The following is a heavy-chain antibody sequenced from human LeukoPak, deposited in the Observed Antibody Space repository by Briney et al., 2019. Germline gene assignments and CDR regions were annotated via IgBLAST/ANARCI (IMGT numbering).Heavy chain of an antibody. Sequence: GGSLRLSCAASGFTFGTYGMGWVRQAPGKGLEWVSTFGGSGASVYYADSVKGRFTVSRDNSKNTLYLQMNSLRVEDTAVYYYAKSGPYYYDYWGQGTLVTVSS. J-gene: IGHJ4*02. D-gene: IGHD3-10*01. V-gene: IGHV3-23*01. CDR1: GFTFGTYG. CDR3: AKSGPYYYDY. CDR2: FGGSGASV.